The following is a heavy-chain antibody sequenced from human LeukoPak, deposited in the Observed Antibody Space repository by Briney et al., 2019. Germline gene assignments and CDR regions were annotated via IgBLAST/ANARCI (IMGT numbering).Heavy chain of an antibody. Sequence: PGGSLRLSCAASGFTFSSYGTHWVRQAPGKGLEWVAFIRYDGSNKYYADSVKGRFTISRDNSKNTLYLQMNSLRAEDTAVYYCAKYGGSWEVGYFDYWGQGTLVTVSS. CDR3: AKYGGSWEVGYFDY. CDR2: IRYDGSNK. CDR1: GFTFSSYG. V-gene: IGHV3-30*02. J-gene: IGHJ4*02. D-gene: IGHD6-13*01.